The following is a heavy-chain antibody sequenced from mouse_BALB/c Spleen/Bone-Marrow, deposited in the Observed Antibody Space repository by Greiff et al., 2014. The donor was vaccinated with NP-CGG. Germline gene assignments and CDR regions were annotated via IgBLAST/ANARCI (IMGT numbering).Heavy chain of an antibody. CDR1: GYSFTDYN. CDR2: IDPYNGAT. D-gene: IGHD3-1*01. J-gene: IGHJ4*01. V-gene: IGHV1S135*01. Sequence: EVQLQQSGPELVKPGASVKVSCKASGYSFTDYNMYWVKQSHGKSLEWIGYIDPYNGATSYNRKFKGKATLTVDKSSSTALMHLNSLTSEDFAVYYCASYHSSGYAMDYCGQGTSVTVSS. CDR3: ASYHSSGYAMDY.